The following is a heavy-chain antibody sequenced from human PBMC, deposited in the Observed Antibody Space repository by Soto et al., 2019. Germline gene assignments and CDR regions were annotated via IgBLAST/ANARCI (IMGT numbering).Heavy chain of an antibody. J-gene: IGHJ6*02. D-gene: IGHD2-2*01. CDR3: ARYPVVVVPAANYGLDV. Sequence: QVQLQESGPGLVKPSQTLSLTCSVSGVSVSSDIYYWSWIRHHPGKGLEWIGYIYYSGNTYYHPSLGGRVTISLDTSKNHFSLRLRSVTPADTAVYYCARYPVVVVPAANYGLDVWGQGTTVTVSS. CDR2: IYYSGNT. V-gene: IGHV4-31*03. CDR1: GVSVSSDIYY.